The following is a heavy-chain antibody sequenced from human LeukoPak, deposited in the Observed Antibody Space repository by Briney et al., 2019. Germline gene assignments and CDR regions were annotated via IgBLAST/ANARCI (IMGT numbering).Heavy chain of an antibody. V-gene: IGHV3-73*01. D-gene: IGHD6-13*01. J-gene: IGHJ4*02. CDR1: GFTFSGSA. CDR2: IRSKADSYTT. Sequence: SLKLSCAASGFTFSGSAMHWVRQASGKGLEWLGRIRSKADSYTTAYAASVKGRFIVSRDDSKNTAYLQMNSLKTEDTAVYYCRAAADLNDYWGQGTLVTVSS. CDR3: RAAADLNDY.